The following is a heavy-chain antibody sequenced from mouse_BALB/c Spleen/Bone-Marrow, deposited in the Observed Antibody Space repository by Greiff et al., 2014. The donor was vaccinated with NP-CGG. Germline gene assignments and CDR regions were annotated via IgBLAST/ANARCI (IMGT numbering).Heavy chain of an antibody. CDR3: ARSAYYGSSYGAMDY. V-gene: IGHV1-82*01. D-gene: IGHD1-1*01. J-gene: IGHJ4*01. CDR1: GYAFSSSW. Sequence: QVQLKESGPELVKPGASVKISCTGSGYAFSSSWMNWVKQRPGQGLEWIGRIYPGDGDTNSNGRFKGKATLTADRSSNTAYMQLSSLTSVDSAVYLCARSAYYGSSYGAMDYWGQGTSVTVSS. CDR2: IYPGDGDT.